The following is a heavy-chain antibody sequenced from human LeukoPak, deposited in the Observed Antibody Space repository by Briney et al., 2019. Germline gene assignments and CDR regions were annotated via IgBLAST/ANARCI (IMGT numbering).Heavy chain of an antibody. Sequence: GGSLRLSCAASGFTFSSYSMNWVRQAPGKGLEWVSYISSSSSTIYYADSVKGRFTISRDNAKNSLYLQMNSLRAEDTAVYYCARDGMAVTDYWGQGTLVTVSS. D-gene: IGHD5-24*01. V-gene: IGHV3-48*04. J-gene: IGHJ4*02. CDR1: GFTFSSYS. CDR2: ISSSSSTI. CDR3: ARDGMAVTDY.